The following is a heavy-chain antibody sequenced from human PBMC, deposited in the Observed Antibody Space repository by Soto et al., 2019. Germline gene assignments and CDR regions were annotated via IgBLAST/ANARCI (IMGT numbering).Heavy chain of an antibody. V-gene: IGHV5-51*07. CDR1: GCRFTSSC. J-gene: IGHJ5*02. D-gene: IGHD6-25*01. CDR2: IHPADSDT. CDR3: ARGISGRSAADYFDP. Sequence: GESVKLSGEGSGCRFTSSCIACVHQMPRKGLEWMGIIHPADSDTTYSPSFQGQVTISADMSISTAYLRWRSLKASDTAIYYCARGISGRSAADYFDPWGQGTLVPVSS.